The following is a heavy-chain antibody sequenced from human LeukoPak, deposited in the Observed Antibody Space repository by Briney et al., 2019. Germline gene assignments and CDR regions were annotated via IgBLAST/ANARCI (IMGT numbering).Heavy chain of an antibody. J-gene: IGHJ6*03. CDR2: IYHSGST. CDR3: ARRPYSGSPTGFYYYMDV. D-gene: IGHD1-26*01. Sequence: SETLSLTCTVSGDSISSGFYWVWIRQPPGKGLEWIGTIYHSGSTYYNPSLKSRVTISVDTSKNQFSLKKSSVTAADTAVYYCARRPYSGSPTGFYYYMDVWGKGTTVTVSS. V-gene: IGHV4-38-2*02. CDR1: GDSISSGFY.